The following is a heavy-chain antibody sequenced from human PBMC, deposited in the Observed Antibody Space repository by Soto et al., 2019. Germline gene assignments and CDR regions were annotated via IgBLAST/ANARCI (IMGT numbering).Heavy chain of an antibody. V-gene: IGHV1-18*01. J-gene: IGHJ2*01. Sequence: QVQLVQSGAEVKKPGASVKVSCKASGYTFTSYGISWVRQAPGQGLEWMGWISAYNGNTNYAKKLQGRVTMTAPTSTSTAYMELRSLRSDDTAVYYCARDTTYSSSWFWYFDLWGRGTLVTVSS. CDR2: ISAYNGNT. D-gene: IGHD6-13*01. CDR3: ARDTTYSSSWFWYFDL. CDR1: GYTFTSYG.